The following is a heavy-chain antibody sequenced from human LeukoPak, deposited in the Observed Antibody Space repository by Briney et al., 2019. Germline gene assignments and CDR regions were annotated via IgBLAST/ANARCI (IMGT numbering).Heavy chain of an antibody. CDR1: GYTFTSYD. D-gene: IGHD3-22*01. CDR3: ARVWAHYCDSSGYYYPDYYYYNGVDV. CDR2: MNPKSGNT. Sequence: ASVKVSCKASGYTFTSYDINWVRQATGQGLEWMGRMNPKSGNTGYAQKFQGRVTMTRNTSISTAYMELSSLRSEDTAVYYCARVWAHYCDSSGYYYPDYYYYNGVDVWGQGTTVTVSS. J-gene: IGHJ6*02. V-gene: IGHV1-8*01.